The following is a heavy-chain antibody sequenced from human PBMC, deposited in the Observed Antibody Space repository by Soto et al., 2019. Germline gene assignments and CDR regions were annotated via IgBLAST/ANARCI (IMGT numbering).Heavy chain of an antibody. D-gene: IGHD2-15*01. CDR2: ISGSGGST. V-gene: IGHV3-23*01. J-gene: IGHJ4*02. Sequence: GKGLEWVSAISGSGGSTYYADSVKGRFTISRDNSKNTLYLQMNSLRAEDTAVYYCAKDCRSGGSCYFDYWAEPPLVTVSS. CDR3: AKDCRSGGSCYFDY.